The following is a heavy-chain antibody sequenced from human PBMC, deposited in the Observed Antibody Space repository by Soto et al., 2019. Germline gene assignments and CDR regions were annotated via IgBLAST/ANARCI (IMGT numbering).Heavy chain of an antibody. Sequence: QVQLVQSGAELKVAGSSVRVSCTASGGTFNTYTFSWVRQAPGQGLEWMGRIIPFLGISNYAQQFQGRIMIAANRSTSTTYLDLTGLTSEDTALYYCATEDRSSSLDAWGQGSLVTVSS. D-gene: IGHD6-6*01. CDR1: GGTFNTYT. CDR2: IIPFLGIS. J-gene: IGHJ5*02. CDR3: ATEDRSSSLDA. V-gene: IGHV1-69*08.